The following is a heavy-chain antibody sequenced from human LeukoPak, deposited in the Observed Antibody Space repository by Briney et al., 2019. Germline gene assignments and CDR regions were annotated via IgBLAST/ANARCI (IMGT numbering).Heavy chain of an antibody. CDR2: IYYSGST. J-gene: IGHJ3*02. CDR1: GGSISSSSYY. CDR3: ARERSSGYYEGPDAFDI. D-gene: IGHD3-22*01. V-gene: IGHV4-39*07. Sequence: PSETLSLTCTVSGGSISSSSYYWGWIRQPPGKGLEWIGSIYYSGSTYYNPSLKSRVTISVDTSKNQFSLKLSSVTAADTAVYYCARERSSGYYEGPDAFDIWGQGTTVTVSS.